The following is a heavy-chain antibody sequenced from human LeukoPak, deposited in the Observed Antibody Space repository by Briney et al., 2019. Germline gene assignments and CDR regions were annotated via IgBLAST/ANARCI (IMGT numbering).Heavy chain of an antibody. CDR2: IIPILGIA. D-gene: IGHD2-15*01. V-gene: IGHV1-69*04. CDR1: GGTFSSYA. Sequence: SVKVSCKASGGTFSSYAISWVRQAPGQGLEWMGRIIPILGIANYAQKFQGRVTITADKSTSTAYMELSSLRSEDTAVYYCARDQGRRVDYYYGMDVWGQGTTVTVSS. J-gene: IGHJ6*02. CDR3: ARDQGRRVDYYYGMDV.